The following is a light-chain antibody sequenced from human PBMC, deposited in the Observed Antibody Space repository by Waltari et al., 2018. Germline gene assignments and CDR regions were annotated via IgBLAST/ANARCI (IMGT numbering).Light chain of an antibody. V-gene: IGKV4-1*01. CDR1: QSVLSVSTNNNY. Sequence: DIVMTQSPDSLAVSLGERATFNCRSSQSVLSVSTNNNYLAWYQHKPGQPPKLLIYWASTRESGVPYRFSGSGSGTDFTLTISSLQAEDVALYYCQQYYTTPHTFGQGTKLEIK. CDR2: WAS. CDR3: QQYYTTPHT. J-gene: IGKJ2*01.